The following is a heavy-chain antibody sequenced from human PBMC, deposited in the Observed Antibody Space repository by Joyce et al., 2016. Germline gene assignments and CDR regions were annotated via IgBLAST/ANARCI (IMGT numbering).Heavy chain of an antibody. CDR3: ARGGTSSDHYFFYTLDV. CDR1: GGDFSNYT. Sequence: QVLLVQSGAAVKRPGSSLRVSFKSSGGDFSNYTVNWVRQAPGQRLEWMGGIIPFFGAAKYAGDFQGRVTLTADQSTRTAYLELSSLTSADTAVYYCARGGTSSDHYFFYTLDVWGPGTTVIVSS. CDR2: IIPFFGAA. J-gene: IGHJ6*02. D-gene: IGHD1-14*01. V-gene: IGHV1-69*12.